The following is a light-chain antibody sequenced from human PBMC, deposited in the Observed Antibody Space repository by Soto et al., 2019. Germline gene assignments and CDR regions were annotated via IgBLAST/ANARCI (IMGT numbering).Light chain of an antibody. V-gene: IGKV3-20*01. CDR2: GAS. J-gene: IGKJ1*01. Sequence: EFVLTQSPGTLSLSPGERATLSCRASQSVSSYYLAWYQQKPGQAPRLLIYGASSRATGIPDRFSGSGSGTDFTLTISRLEPEDFAVYYCQQYGTSPWTFGQGTKVEIK. CDR3: QQYGTSPWT. CDR1: QSVSSYY.